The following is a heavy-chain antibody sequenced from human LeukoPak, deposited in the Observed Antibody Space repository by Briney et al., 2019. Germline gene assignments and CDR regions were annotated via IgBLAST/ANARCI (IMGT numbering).Heavy chain of an antibody. CDR1: GGSISSYY. D-gene: IGHD6-6*01. Sequence: PSETLSLTCTVSGGSISSYYWSWIRQPPGKGLEWIGYIYYSGSTNYNPSLKSRVTISVDTSKNRFSLKLSSVTGADTAVYYCARDSRARDAFGIWGQGTMVTVSS. CDR2: IYYSGST. CDR3: ARDSRARDAFGI. J-gene: IGHJ3*02. V-gene: IGHV4-59*01.